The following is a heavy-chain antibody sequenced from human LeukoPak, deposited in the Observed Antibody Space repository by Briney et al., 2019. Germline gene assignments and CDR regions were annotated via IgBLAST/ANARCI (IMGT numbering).Heavy chain of an antibody. CDR2: IYSGGST. V-gene: IGHV3-66*02. CDR3: ARAPVGATIYFYDY. CDR1: GFTVSSNY. J-gene: IGHJ4*02. Sequence: GGSLRLSCAASGFTVSSNYMSWVRQAPGEGLEWVSVIYSGGSTYYADSVKGRFTISRDNSKNTLYLQMNSLRGEDTAVYYCARAPVGATIYFYDYWGQGTLVTVSS. D-gene: IGHD5-12*01.